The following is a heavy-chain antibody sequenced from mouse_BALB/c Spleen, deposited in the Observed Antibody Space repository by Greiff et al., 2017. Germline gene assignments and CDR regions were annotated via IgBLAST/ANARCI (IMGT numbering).Heavy chain of an antibody. CDR3: ARAYGNLRAMDY. D-gene: IGHD2-1*01. Sequence: VKLMESGPGLVAPSQSLSITCTVSGFSLTSYGVHWVRQPPGKGLEWLGVIWAGGSTNYNSALMSRLSISKDNSKSQVFLKMNSLQTDDTAMYYCARAYGNLRAMDYWGQGTSVTVSS. CDR2: IWAGGST. J-gene: IGHJ4*01. V-gene: IGHV2-9*02. CDR1: GFSLTSYG.